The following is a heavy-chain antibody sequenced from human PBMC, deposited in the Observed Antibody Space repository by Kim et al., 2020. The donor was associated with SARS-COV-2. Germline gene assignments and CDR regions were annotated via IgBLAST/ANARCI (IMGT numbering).Heavy chain of an antibody. CDR1: GGTFSSYA. Sequence: SVKVSCKASGGTFSSYAISWVRQAPGQGLEWIGGIIPIFGTANYAQKFQGRVTITADESTSTAYMELSSLRSEDTAVYYCARGGYSLRLYYYYGMDVWGQGTTVTVSS. D-gene: IGHD5-18*01. V-gene: IGHV1-69*13. CDR3: ARGGYSLRLYYYYGMDV. CDR2: IIPIFGTA. J-gene: IGHJ6*02.